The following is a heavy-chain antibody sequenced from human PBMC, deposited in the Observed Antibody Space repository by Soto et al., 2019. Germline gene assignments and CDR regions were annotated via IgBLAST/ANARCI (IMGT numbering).Heavy chain of an antibody. CDR1: GVTFGSYG. V-gene: IGHV3-33*06. J-gene: IGHJ3*01. Sequence: GGSIRHSCTATGVTFGSYGMHRVRQDPGKGLEWVAVIWYDGSNKYYADSVKGRFTISRDNAQNSLYLQMSSLRAEDTAVYYCAKTYSSGRGASDVWGQGTMVPV. D-gene: IGHD6-19*01. CDR3: AKTYSSGRGASDV. CDR2: IWYDGSNK.